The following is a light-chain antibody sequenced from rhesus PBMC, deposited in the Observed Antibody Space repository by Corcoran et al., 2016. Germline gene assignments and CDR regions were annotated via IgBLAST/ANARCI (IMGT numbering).Light chain of an antibody. CDR3: QQYINSPWT. J-gene: IGKJ1*01. CDR1: QGNNNY. Sequence: DIQMTQSPSSMSASGGDRDTITCRARQGNNNYLSWVQQKPGTAPKPLIYYATSLETGVPSRFSGSGSGTDSTLPISSLQPEDFATYYCQQYINSPWTFGQGTKVELK. CDR2: YAT. V-gene: IGKV1-66*01.